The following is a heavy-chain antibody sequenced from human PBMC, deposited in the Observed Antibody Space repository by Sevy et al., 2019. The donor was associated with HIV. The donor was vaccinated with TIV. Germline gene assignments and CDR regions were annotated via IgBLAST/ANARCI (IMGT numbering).Heavy chain of an antibody. CDR1: GGSFSGYY. D-gene: IGHD5-18*01. CDR3: ARLGRKTPPVDTAMVVGQGGYYYYGMDV. Sequence: LLQLPETLSLTCAVYGGSFSGYYWSWIRQPPGKGLEWIGEINHSGSTNYNPSLKSRVTISVDTSKNQFSLKLSSVTAADTAVYYCARLGRKTPPVDTAMVVGQGGYYYYGMDVWGQGTTVTVSS. V-gene: IGHV4-34*01. J-gene: IGHJ6*02. CDR2: INHSGST.